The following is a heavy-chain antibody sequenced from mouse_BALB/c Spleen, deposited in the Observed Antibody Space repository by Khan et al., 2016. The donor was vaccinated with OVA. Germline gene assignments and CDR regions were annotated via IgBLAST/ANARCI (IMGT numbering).Heavy chain of an antibody. CDR1: GYTFTSYW. V-gene: IGHV1S41*01. Sequence: DLVKPGASVKLSCKASGYTFTSYWINWIKQRPGQGLEWIGRLAPGSGSTHYDEMFKGKATLTVDTSSSTAYIQLSSLSYEDYAVYLCAMDNYYGRTCYAMDYWGQGTSVTVSS. D-gene: IGHD1-1*01. J-gene: IGHJ4*01. CDR3: AMDNYYGRTCYAMDY. CDR2: LAPGSGST.